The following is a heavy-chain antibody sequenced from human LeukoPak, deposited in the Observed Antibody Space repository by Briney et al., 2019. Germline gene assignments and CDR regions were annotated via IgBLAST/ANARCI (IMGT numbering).Heavy chain of an antibody. CDR2: INPYNGNT. V-gene: IGHV1-18*01. Sequence: ASVKVSCKASGYTFTSYGISWVRQAPGQGLEWMGWINPYNGNTNYAQKLQGRVTMTTDTSTSTAYMELRSLRSDDTAVYYCARGSTGTTFGYYYYYMDVWGKGTAVTVSS. J-gene: IGHJ6*03. CDR1: GYTFTSYG. CDR3: ARGSTGTTFGYYYYYMDV. D-gene: IGHD1-1*01.